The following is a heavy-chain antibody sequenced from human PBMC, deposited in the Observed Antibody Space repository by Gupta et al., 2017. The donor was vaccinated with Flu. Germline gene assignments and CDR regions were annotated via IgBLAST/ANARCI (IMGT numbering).Heavy chain of an antibody. Sequence: INWVRQAPGQGLEWMGRINPNSGDTNYAQKFQGRVSIISDTAISTVYMDLSSLRSDDTAVYYCARGNFDIDPWGQGTLVTVSS. J-gene: IGHJ5*02. V-gene: IGHV1-2*06. CDR2: INPNSGDT. D-gene: IGHD3-9*01. CDR3: ARGNFDIDP.